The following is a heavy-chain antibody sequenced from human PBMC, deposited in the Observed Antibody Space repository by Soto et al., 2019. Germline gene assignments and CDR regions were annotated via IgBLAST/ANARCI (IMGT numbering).Heavy chain of an antibody. CDR1: GYTFTGYY. D-gene: IGHD1-20*01. CDR2: INPNSGGT. V-gene: IGHV1-2*04. Sequence: ASVKVSCKASGYTFTGYYMHWVRQAPGQGLEWMGWINPNSGGTNYAQKFQGWVTMTRDTAISTAYMELSSLRSEDTAVYYCGRNGIKPNWFDPWGQGTLVTVSS. CDR3: GRNGIKPNWFDP. J-gene: IGHJ5*02.